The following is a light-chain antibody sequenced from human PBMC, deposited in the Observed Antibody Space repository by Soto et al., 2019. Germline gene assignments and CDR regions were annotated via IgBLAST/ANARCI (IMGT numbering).Light chain of an antibody. V-gene: IGKV1-13*02. J-gene: IGKJ5*01. CDR2: DVS. CDR3: QQFNSYPVT. CDR1: QDIRGA. Sequence: AIQVTQSPSSLSASVGDRVTITCLASQDIRGALAWYQQKPGKPPKLLIYDVSTLENGVPSRFRGDSSGTQFTLTIGGLQPEDFGTYYCQQFNSYPVTFGHGTRLDIK.